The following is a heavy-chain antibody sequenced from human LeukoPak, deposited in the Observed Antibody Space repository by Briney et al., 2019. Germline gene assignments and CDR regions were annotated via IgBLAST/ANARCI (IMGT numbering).Heavy chain of an antibody. CDR2: IYYSGST. CDR1: GGSISSYY. CDR3: ARDLRGFDFDS. J-gene: IGHJ4*02. Sequence: SETLSLTCTVSGGSISSYYWSWIQQPPGKGLEWIGYIYYSGSTNYNPSLKSRVTISVDTSKNQFSLKLSSVTAADTAVYYCARDLRGFDFDSWGQGTLVTVSS. D-gene: IGHD3-10*01. V-gene: IGHV4-59*01.